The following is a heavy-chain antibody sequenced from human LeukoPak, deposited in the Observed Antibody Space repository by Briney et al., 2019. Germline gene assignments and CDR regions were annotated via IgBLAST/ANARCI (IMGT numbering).Heavy chain of an antibody. Sequence: GESLKISCKGSGYSFTSYWIGWVRQMPGKGLEWMGIIYPGDSDTRYSPSFQGQVTISADKSISTAYLQWSSLKASDTAMYYCARPRYSSSSRVSDYYMDVWGKGTTVTVSS. D-gene: IGHD6-6*01. CDR2: IYPGDSDT. J-gene: IGHJ6*03. V-gene: IGHV5-51*01. CDR3: ARPRYSSSSRVSDYYMDV. CDR1: GYSFTSYW.